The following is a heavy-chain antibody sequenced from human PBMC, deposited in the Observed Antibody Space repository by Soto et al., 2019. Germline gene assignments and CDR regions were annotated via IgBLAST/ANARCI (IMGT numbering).Heavy chain of an antibody. V-gene: IGHV4-30-4*01. CDR3: ERLAGYCSTNGCHGDYAMDV. Sequence: SETLSLTCTVSGGSISSGDYYWSWIRQPPGKGLEWIGYIYYSGSTYYNPSLKSRVTISVDTSKNQFSLKLSSVTAADTAVYYCERLAGYCSTNGCHGDYAMDVWGQGTTVTVSS. CDR1: GGSISSGDYY. J-gene: IGHJ6*02. CDR2: IYYSGST. D-gene: IGHD2-2*01.